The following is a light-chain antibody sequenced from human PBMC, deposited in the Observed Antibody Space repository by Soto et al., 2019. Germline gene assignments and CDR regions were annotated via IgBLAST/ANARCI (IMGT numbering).Light chain of an antibody. J-gene: IGKJ4*01. CDR1: QGVSSSY. CDR3: QHYRTS. CDR2: GAS. V-gene: IGKV3-20*01. Sequence: IVLTQSPGTLSFSPGERATLSCRASQGVSSSYLAWYQQKPGQPPRLLIYGASSRATGIPDRFSGSGYATDFTLTITRLEPEDFAVYYCQHYRTSFGGGTKVEIK.